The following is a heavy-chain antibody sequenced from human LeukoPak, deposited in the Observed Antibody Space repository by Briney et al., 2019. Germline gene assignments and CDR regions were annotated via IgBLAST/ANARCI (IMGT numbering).Heavy chain of an antibody. D-gene: IGHD2-2*01. Sequence: GASLRLSCAASGFTFSSYAMSWVRQAPGKGLGWVSAISGSGGSTYYADSVKGRFTISRDNSKNTLYLQMNSLRAEDTAVYYCAKAIVVVPAATTYYYYGMDVWGQGTTVTVSS. J-gene: IGHJ6*02. CDR1: GFTFSSYA. CDR2: ISGSGGST. V-gene: IGHV3-23*01. CDR3: AKAIVVVPAATTYYYYGMDV.